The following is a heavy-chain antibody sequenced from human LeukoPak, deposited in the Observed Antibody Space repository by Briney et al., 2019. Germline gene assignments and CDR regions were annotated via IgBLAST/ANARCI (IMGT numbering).Heavy chain of an antibody. CDR1: GYTFSSYA. J-gene: IGHJ4*02. D-gene: IGHD6-19*01. CDR3: ARDRGSVAGQPGFDY. Sequence: ASVKVSCKASGYTFSSYAINWVRQAPGQGLEWMGWISADNGNTNDAQKLQGRVTMTTDTSTSTAYMELRSLRSDDTAVYYCARDRGSVAGQPGFDYWGQGTLVTVSS. CDR2: ISADNGNT. V-gene: IGHV1-18*01.